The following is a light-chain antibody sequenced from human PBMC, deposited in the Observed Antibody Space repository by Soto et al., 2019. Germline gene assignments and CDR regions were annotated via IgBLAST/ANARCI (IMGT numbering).Light chain of an antibody. CDR2: ASS. CDR1: QSISSY. Sequence: DIQMTQSPSSLSASVGDRVTITCRASQSISSYLNWYQQKPGKAPKLLVYASSSLQSGVPSRSSGSGSGTDFTLTISSLQPEDFATYYCQQSYSTSWTFGQGTKVEIK. V-gene: IGKV1-39*01. J-gene: IGKJ1*01. CDR3: QQSYSTSWT.